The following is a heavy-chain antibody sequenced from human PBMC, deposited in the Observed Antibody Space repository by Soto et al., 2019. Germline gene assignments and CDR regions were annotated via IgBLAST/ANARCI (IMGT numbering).Heavy chain of an antibody. Sequence: QVQLQESGPGLVKPSETLSLTCTNSGDSISSYFWSWIRQPAGKGLEWIGRMYVTGTTSYNPSLKSRVTMSVDTSKNRFSLRLSSVTAADTAVYYCARDGEYSSGWFIFDHWGQGALVTVSS. D-gene: IGHD6-19*01. CDR3: ARDGEYSSGWFIFDH. CDR2: MYVTGTT. V-gene: IGHV4-4*07. CDR1: GDSISSYF. J-gene: IGHJ4*02.